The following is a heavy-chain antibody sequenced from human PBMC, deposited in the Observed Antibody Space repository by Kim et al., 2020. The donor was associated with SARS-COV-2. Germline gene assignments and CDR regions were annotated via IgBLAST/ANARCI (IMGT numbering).Heavy chain of an antibody. Sequence: GGSLRLSCVASGFTFSSYAMSWVRQAPGKGLEWASAITGSGGSTYYADSVKGRFTISRDNSKNTLYLQMNSLRAEDTALYYCARIYYHGSGFFYDAFDIWGQGTMVTVSS. D-gene: IGHD3-10*01. CDR3: ARIYYHGSGFFYDAFDI. V-gene: IGHV3-23*01. J-gene: IGHJ3*02. CDR1: GFTFSSYA. CDR2: ITGSGGST.